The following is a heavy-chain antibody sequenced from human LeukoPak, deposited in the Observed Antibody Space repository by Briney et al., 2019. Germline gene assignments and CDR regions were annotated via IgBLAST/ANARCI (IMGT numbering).Heavy chain of an antibody. CDR1: GGSISSSSYN. CDR2: IYYSGST. Sequence: SETLSLTCAVSGGSISSSSYNWGWIRQPPGKGLEWTGNIYYSGSTSYNPSLMSRISISVDTSKNQFYLKLSAVTAADTAVYYCATRNRITGGGTGGFDYWGQGALVTVSS. J-gene: IGHJ4*02. D-gene: IGHD6-19*01. CDR3: ATRNRITGGGTGGFDY. V-gene: IGHV4-39*01.